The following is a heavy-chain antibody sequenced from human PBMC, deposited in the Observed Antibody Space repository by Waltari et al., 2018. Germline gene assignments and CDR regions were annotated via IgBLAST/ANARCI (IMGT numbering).Heavy chain of an antibody. D-gene: IGHD1-1*01. J-gene: IGHJ4*02. CDR2: TYYRSRWFK. CDR1: GDSVSSNSAS. Sequence: QVQLQQSGPGLVKPSQTLSLTCAVSGDSVSSNSASWNWIRQSPSRGLEWLGRTYYRSRWFKDYGGAVKGRISVSPDTSKNQFSLQLNSVTPEDTAVYWCARNGKTWKGFFDHWGQGILVTVSS. V-gene: IGHV6-1*01. CDR3: ARNGKTWKGFFDH.